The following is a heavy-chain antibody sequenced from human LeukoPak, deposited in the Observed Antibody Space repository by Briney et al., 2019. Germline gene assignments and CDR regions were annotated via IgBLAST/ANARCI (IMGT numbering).Heavy chain of an antibody. D-gene: IGHD3-10*01. CDR3: ARDPCITKVKIFEAESWFDP. Sequence: GGSLRLSCAASGFTFSSYGMHWVCQAPGKGLEWVAVISYDGSNKYYADSVKGRFTISRHNSKNTLYLQMNSLRAEDTAVYYCARDPCITKVKIFEAESWFDPWGQGTLVTVSS. CDR1: GFTFSSYG. V-gene: IGHV3-30*03. CDR2: ISYDGSNK. J-gene: IGHJ5*02.